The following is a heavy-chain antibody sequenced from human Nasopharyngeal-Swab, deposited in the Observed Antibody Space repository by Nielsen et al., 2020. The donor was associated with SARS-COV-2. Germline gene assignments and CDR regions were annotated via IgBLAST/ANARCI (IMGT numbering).Heavy chain of an antibody. CDR2: IDPGDSDT. V-gene: IGHV5-51*01. J-gene: IGHJ5*02. CDR1: GYTFSNYW. D-gene: IGHD2-15*01. Sequence: GESLKISCKGSGYTFSNYWIAWVRQMPGKRPEWMGFIDPGDSDTRYSPSFQGQVTISVDTAINTAYLQWSSLKPSDTAMYYCARRALGYCDGGNCNWLDPWGQGTLVTVSS. CDR3: ARRALGYCDGGNCNWLDP.